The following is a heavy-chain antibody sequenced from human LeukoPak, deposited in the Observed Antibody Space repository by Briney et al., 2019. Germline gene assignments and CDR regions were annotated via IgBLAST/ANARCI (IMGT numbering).Heavy chain of an antibody. D-gene: IGHD3-10*01. CDR1: GFTFDDYA. J-gene: IGHJ5*02. CDR2: ISWNSGSI. V-gene: IGHV3-9*01. Sequence: GGSQRLSCAASGFTFDDYAMHWVRQAPGKGLEWVSGISWNSGSIGYADSVKGRFTISRDNAKNSLYLQMNSLRAEDTALYYCARSMVRGVTELNWFDPWGQGTLVTVSS. CDR3: ARSMVRGVTELNWFDP.